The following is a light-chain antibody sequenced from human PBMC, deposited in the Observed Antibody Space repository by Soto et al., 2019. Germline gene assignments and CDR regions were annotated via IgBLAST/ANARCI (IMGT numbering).Light chain of an antibody. Sequence: SYELTQPPSLSVAPAQTGPRITCGGNNIGSKSVHWYQQKPGQAPVLVVYDDSDRPSGIPERFSGSNSGNTATLTISRVEAGDEADYYCQVWDSSSDHYVFGTGTKVTVL. V-gene: IGLV3-21*02. CDR1: NIGSKS. J-gene: IGLJ1*01. CDR2: DDS. CDR3: QVWDSSSDHYV.